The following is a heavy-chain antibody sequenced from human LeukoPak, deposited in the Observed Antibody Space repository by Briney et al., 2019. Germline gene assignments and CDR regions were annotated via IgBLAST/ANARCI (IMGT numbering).Heavy chain of an antibody. CDR1: GFTFTDYS. CDR2: ISQSSDRI. J-gene: IGHJ4*02. V-gene: IGHV3-48*04. D-gene: IGHD2-2*01. Sequence: GGSLRLSCAASGFTFTDYSMSWVRQAPGKGLEWVSYISQSSDRIYHADSVKGRFTISRDNAKNSLYLQMDSLRVEDTAVYYCARDLLNDEGSSYFFDQWGQGTLVTVAS. CDR3: ARDLLNDEGSSYFFDQ.